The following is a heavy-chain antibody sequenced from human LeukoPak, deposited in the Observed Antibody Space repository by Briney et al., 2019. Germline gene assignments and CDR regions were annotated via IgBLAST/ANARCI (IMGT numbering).Heavy chain of an antibody. Sequence: NPSETLSLTCAVSGYSISSGYYWGWIRQPPGKGLEGIGRIYNSGSTYYNPSLKSRVTISVDTSKNQFSLKLSSVTAADTAVYYCARHKYCSSTSCYSWGYAFDIWGQGTMVTVSS. V-gene: IGHV4-38-2*01. J-gene: IGHJ3*02. CDR1: GYSISSGYY. CDR3: ARHKYCSSTSCYSWGYAFDI. CDR2: IYNSGST. D-gene: IGHD2-2*01.